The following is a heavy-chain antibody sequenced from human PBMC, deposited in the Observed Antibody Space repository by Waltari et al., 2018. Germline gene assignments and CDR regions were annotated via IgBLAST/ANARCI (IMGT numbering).Heavy chain of an antibody. V-gene: IGHV4-34*01. Sequence: QVQLQQWGAGLLKPSETLSLTCAVYGGSFSGYYWSWIRQPPGKGLEWIGEINHSGSTNYNPSLKRRVTISVDTSKNQFALKLSSVTAADTAVYYCARGGSKMATINQLRGYYMDVWGKGTTVTVSS. CDR1: GGSFSGYY. CDR2: INHSGST. J-gene: IGHJ6*03. D-gene: IGHD5-12*01. CDR3: ARGGSKMATINQLRGYYMDV.